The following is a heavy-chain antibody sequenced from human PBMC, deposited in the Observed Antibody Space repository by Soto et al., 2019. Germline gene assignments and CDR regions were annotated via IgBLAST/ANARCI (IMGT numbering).Heavy chain of an antibody. CDR3: ARDSWGLAVPDYHYYAMDV. J-gene: IGHJ6*02. CDR1: GYTFTSYG. D-gene: IGHD6-19*01. V-gene: IGHV1-18*04. Sequence: QVQPVQSGAEVKKPGASVRVSCEASGYTFTSYGISWVRQAPGQGLEWMGWISVYSGSTNYAQKLQGRVTMTTDRSTRAVYMESRSLRSDDTAVYYCARDSWGLAVPDYHYYAMDVWGQGTTVTVS. CDR2: ISVYSGST.